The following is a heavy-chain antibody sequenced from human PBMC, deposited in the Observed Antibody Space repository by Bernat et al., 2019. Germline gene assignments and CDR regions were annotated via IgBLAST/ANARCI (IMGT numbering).Heavy chain of an antibody. D-gene: IGHD2-21*01. Sequence: QVELQQWGAGLLKPSETLSLTCAVYGGSFRDHHWSWIRQPPGKGLEWIGEINHSGSANQNPSLRSRVTILVDTSKNQFSLKLTSVTAADTAVYYCARHLHCGGDCYVTSYYYYYMDVGGKGTTVTVSS. J-gene: IGHJ6*03. CDR1: GGSFRDHH. CDR2: INHSGSA. V-gene: IGHV4-34*01. CDR3: ARHLHCGGDCYVTSYYYYYMDV.